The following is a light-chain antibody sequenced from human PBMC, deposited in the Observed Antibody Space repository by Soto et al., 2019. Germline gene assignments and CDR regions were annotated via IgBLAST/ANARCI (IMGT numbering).Light chain of an antibody. CDR3: AAWDDILNGYV. J-gene: IGLJ1*01. Sequence: QSVLTQPPSASGTPGQRVTISCSGSSSNIESNTVTWYQQLPGTAPKLVIYSNYDRPSGVPDRFSGSTSGTSASLVIRGLQSEDEADYSCAAWDDILNGYVFGGGPSSPS. V-gene: IGLV1-44*01. CDR1: SSNIESNT. CDR2: SNY.